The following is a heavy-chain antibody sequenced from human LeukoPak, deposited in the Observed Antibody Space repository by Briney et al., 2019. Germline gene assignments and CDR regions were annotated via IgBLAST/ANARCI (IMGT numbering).Heavy chain of an antibody. D-gene: IGHD6-19*01. CDR2: ISHSGSP. CDR1: GGSFSGYY. Sequence: LETLSLTCAVYGGSFSGYYWSWIRQSPGKGLEGIGEISHSGSPNYNPSLKSRVTISLDPSKNQFSLKLSSVTAADTAVYYCARSGWYSFDYWGQGTLVTVSS. V-gene: IGHV4-34*01. CDR3: ARSGWYSFDY. J-gene: IGHJ4*02.